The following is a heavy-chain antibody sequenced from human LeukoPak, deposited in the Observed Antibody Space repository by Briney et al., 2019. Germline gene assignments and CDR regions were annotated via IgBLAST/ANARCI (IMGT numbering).Heavy chain of an antibody. CDR1: GYTFTSYA. CDR2: INAGNGNT. J-gene: IGHJ4*02. D-gene: IGHD5-18*01. V-gene: IGHV1-3*03. CDR3: ARGGVGYSYLLKLFDY. Sequence: ASVKVSCKASGYTFTSYAMHWVRQAPGQRLEWMGWINAGNGNTKYSQEFQGRVTITRDTSASTAYMELSSLRSEDMAVYYCARGGVGYSYLLKLFDYWGQGTLVTVSS.